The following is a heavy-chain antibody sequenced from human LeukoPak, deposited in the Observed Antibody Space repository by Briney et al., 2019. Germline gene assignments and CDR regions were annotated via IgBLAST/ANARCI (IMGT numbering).Heavy chain of an antibody. CDR3: AKDATHDVYGMDV. CDR1: GFTFSSYS. Sequence: GGSLRLSCAASGFTFSSYSMNWVRQAPGKGLEWVSSISSSSSYIYYADSVKGRFTISRDNSKNTLYLQMNSLRAEDTAVYYCAKDATHDVYGMDVWGQGTTVTVSS. CDR2: ISSSSSYI. J-gene: IGHJ6*02. D-gene: IGHD3-16*01. V-gene: IGHV3-21*04.